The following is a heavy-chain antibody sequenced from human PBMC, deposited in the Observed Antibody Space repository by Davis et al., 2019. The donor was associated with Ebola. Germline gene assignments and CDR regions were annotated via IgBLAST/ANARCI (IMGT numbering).Heavy chain of an antibody. CDR2: INTDGSST. J-gene: IGHJ4*02. Sequence: HTGGSLRLSCAASGFTFSSYWMHWVRHAPGKGLVWVSRINTDGSSTTYADSVKGRFTISRDNAKNTLYLQMNSLRAEDTAVYYCARVRSGSYWRYFDYWGQGTLVTVSS. V-gene: IGHV3-74*01. CDR1: GFTFSSYW. D-gene: IGHD1-26*01. CDR3: ARVRSGSYWRYFDY.